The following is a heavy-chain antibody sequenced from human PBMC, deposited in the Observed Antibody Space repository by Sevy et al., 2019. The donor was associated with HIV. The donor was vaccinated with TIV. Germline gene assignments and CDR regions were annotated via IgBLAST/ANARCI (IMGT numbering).Heavy chain of an antibody. J-gene: IGHJ4*02. CDR2: MSGSGGDT. Sequence: QPGGSLRLSCAASGFTFRTYAMTWVRQAPGKGLEWVSVMSGSGGDTYYADSVKGRFTISRDNSNNTLYLQMNSLRAEDTAVYYCAKDRVSGTYYTGDFDYWGQGTLVTVSS. CDR3: AKDRVSGTYYTGDFDY. CDR1: GFTFRTYA. D-gene: IGHD3-10*01. V-gene: IGHV3-23*01.